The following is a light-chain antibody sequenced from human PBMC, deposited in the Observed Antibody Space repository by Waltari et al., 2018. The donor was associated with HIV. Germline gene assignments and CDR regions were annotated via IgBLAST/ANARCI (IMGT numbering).Light chain of an antibody. CDR2: SAS. J-gene: IGKJ3*01. CDR1: QDISTY. Sequence: DIQLTQSPSFLSASVGDRFIITCRASQDISTYLAWYQQKPGKAPELLIYSASTLQSGVPSRFSGGGSGPEFTLTISSLQPEDSATYFCQQVNTYPLTFGPGTKVDIK. V-gene: IGKV1-9*01. CDR3: QQVNTYPLT.